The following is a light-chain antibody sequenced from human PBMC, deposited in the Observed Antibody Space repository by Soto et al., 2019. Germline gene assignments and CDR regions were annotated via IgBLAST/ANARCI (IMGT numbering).Light chain of an antibody. Sequence: DIQMTQSPSTLSASVGDRVTITCRASQSISTWLAWYQQKPGKAPNLLIYDISTLESGVPSRFSGSGSGTEFTLTITSLQADDFATYYCQQLNGSPWTFGQGTKVDIK. CDR1: QSISTW. CDR2: DIS. V-gene: IGKV1-5*01. J-gene: IGKJ1*01. CDR3: QQLNGSPWT.